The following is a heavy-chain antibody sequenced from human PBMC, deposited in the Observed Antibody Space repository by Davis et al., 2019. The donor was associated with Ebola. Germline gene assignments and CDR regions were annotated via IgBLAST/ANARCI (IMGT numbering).Heavy chain of an antibody. J-gene: IGHJ4*02. CDR1: GFTFSNYW. D-gene: IGHD3-22*01. CDR2: IKKDGNER. Sequence: GESLKISCAASGFTFSNYWMSWVRQAPGKGPEWVAHIKKDGNERYYVDSVKGRFTISRDTAKNSLYLQMNSLRAEDTAVYYCARDRDFDYYDGSGDYFSKYYFDYWGRGTLVTVSS. CDR3: ARDRDFDYYDGSGDYFSKYYFDY. V-gene: IGHV3-7*01.